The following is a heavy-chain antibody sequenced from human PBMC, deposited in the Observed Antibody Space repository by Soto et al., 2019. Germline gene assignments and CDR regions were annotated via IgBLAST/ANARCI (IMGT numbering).Heavy chain of an antibody. J-gene: IGHJ3*02. V-gene: IGHV3-74*03. D-gene: IGHD6-13*01. CDR1: GFTFSSCW. Sequence: PGGSLRLSCAASGFTFSSCWMNWVRQAPGEGLVWVARINRDGSTTTYADSVKGRFTISRDNAKNTLYLQINSLRAEDTAVYYCARHGPAAGTAWPPVSPPPNAFDIWGQGTMVTVSS. CDR3: ARHGPAAGTAWPPVSPPPNAFDI. CDR2: INRDGSTT.